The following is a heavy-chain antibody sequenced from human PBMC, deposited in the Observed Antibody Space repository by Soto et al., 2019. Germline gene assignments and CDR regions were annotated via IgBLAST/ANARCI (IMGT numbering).Heavy chain of an antibody. J-gene: IGHJ4*02. Sequence: GGSLRLSCAASGFTFNNYAMSWVRQAPGKGLEWVSTISFSGFTTYYADSVKGRFTISRDNSKNTLYLQMNSLRAEDTAVYYCAKAGLRLEELSKRGPFDYWGQGSLVTVSS. D-gene: IGHD3-16*02. CDR1: GFTFNNYA. CDR2: ISFSGFTT. CDR3: AKAGLRLEELSKRGPFDY. V-gene: IGHV3-23*01.